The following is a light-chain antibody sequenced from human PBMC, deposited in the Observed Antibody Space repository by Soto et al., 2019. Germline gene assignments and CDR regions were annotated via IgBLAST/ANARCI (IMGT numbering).Light chain of an antibody. J-gene: IGLJ1*01. V-gene: IGLV2-23*02. CDR2: EVS. Sequence: QSVLTQPASVSGSPGQSITISCTGTSSDVGSYNLVSWYQQHPGKAPKLMIYEVSKRPSGVSNRFSGSKSGNTASLTISGLQAEDEADYCCCSYAGSSALGVFGTGTKVTVL. CDR1: SSDVGSYNL. CDR3: CSYAGSSALGV.